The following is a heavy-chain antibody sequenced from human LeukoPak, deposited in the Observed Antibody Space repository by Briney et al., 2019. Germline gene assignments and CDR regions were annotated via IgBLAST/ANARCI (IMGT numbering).Heavy chain of an antibody. CDR3: ARDYGDYVPSFDY. J-gene: IGHJ4*02. D-gene: IGHD4-17*01. CDR2: ISSSSSTI. Sequence: PGGSLRLSCAASGFTFSSYSMNWVRQAPGKGLEWVSYISSSSSTIYYADSVKGRFTISRDNAKNSLYLQMNSLRAEDTAVYYCARDYGDYVPSFDYWGQGTLVTVSS. CDR1: GFTFSSYS. V-gene: IGHV3-48*04.